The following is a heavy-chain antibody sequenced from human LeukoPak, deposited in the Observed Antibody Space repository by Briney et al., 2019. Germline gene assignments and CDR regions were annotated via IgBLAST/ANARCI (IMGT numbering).Heavy chain of an antibody. J-gene: IGHJ3*02. CDR3: AKALVGDNDAIDM. D-gene: IGHD1-26*01. Sequence: PGRSLRLSCAASGFTFDDYAMHWVRQAPGKGLEWVSGISWNSGRIGYADSVKGRFTISRDNAKNSLYLQMKSLRAEDMALYYCAKALVGDNDAIDMWGQGTMVTVSS. V-gene: IGHV3-9*03. CDR2: ISWNSGRI. CDR1: GFTFDDYA.